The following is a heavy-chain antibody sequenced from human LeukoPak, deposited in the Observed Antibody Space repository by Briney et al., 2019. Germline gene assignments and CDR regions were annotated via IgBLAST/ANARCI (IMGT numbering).Heavy chain of an antibody. V-gene: IGHV3-23*01. Sequence: PGGSLRLSCATSGFTFSNYAMGWVRQAPGKGLEFVSNISAGGVSTYYADSVRGRFTVSRDYSKDTLYLEMNNLGVEDTAVYYCAKGQISRSDRFDYWGQGTLVTVSS. CDR3: AKGQISRSDRFDY. D-gene: IGHD3-3*02. J-gene: IGHJ4*02. CDR1: GFTFSNYA. CDR2: ISAGGVST.